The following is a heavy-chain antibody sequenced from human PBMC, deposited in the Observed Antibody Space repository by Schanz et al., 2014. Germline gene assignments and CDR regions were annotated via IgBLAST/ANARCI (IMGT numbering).Heavy chain of an antibody. J-gene: IGHJ3*02. CDR3: TRGGYSYALSAFDI. CDR1: GGTFNSYT. V-gene: IGHV1-18*01. D-gene: IGHD5-18*01. CDR2: ITAYNGDT. Sequence: VQLEQSGAEVKKPGSSMKVSCKASGGTFNSYTINWVRQAPGQGLEWMGWITAYNGDTNYALKLQGRVTMTTDTSTGTAYMELRSLRSDDTALYYCTRGGYSYALSAFDIWGQGTMVTVSS.